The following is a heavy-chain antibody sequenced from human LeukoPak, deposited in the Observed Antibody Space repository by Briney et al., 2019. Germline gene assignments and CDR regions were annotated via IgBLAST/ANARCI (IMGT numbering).Heavy chain of an antibody. D-gene: IGHD6-19*01. J-gene: IGHJ4*02. V-gene: IGHV1-18*01. CDR2: ISAYNGNT. CDR1: GYTFTSYG. CDR3: ATGSRISSGWYNFDY. Sequence: ASVKVSCKASGYTFTSYGISWVRQAPGQGLEWMGWISAYNGNTNYAQKLQGRVTMTEDTSTDTAYMELSSLRSEDTAVYYCATGSRISSGWYNFDYWGQGTLVTVSS.